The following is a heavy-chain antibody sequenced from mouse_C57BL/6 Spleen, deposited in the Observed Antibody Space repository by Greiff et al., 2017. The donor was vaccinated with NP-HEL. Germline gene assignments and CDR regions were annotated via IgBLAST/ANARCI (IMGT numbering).Heavy chain of an antibody. CDR3: ASSGYDGYDEGYAMDY. D-gene: IGHD2-3*01. CDR1: GYTFTSYW. V-gene: IGHV1-72*01. J-gene: IGHJ4*01. CDR2: LDPNSGGA. Sequence: QVQLQQSGAELVKPGASVQLSCKASGYTFTSYWMHWVKQRPGPGLDWIGRLDPNSGGAKYNEKFKSKATLTVDQPSSTAYMQLSSLTSEDSAVYYGASSGYDGYDEGYAMDYWGQGTSVTVAS.